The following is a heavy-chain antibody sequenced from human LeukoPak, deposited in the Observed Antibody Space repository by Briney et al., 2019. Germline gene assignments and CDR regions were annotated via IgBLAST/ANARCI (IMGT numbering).Heavy chain of an antibody. CDR1: GFTLRDYN. V-gene: IGHV3-21*01. CDR2: ISSSSSYI. Sequence: GGSLRLSCAASGFTLRDYNMNWVRQAPGKGLEWVSSISSSSSYIYYADSVKGRFTISRDNAKNSLYLQMNSLRAEDTAVYYCAREKSSSSEPGAFDIWGQGTMVTVSS. D-gene: IGHD6-6*01. J-gene: IGHJ3*02. CDR3: AREKSSSSEPGAFDI.